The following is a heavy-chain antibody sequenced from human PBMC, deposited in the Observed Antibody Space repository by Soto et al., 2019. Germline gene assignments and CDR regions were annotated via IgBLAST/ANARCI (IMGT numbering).Heavy chain of an antibody. V-gene: IGHV1-2*02. Sequence: QVQLVQSGAEVRKPGASVKVSCKASGYTFTGYYMHWVRQAPGQGLEWMGWINPNSGGTNYAQKLQGRVTMTRDPSISTAYMELSRLRSDDTAVYYCARDIDMDIVVEVAATAPGYWGRGTLVTVSS. CDR3: ARDIDMDIVVEVAATAPGY. CDR2: INPNSGGT. J-gene: IGHJ4*02. D-gene: IGHD2-15*01. CDR1: GYTFTGYY.